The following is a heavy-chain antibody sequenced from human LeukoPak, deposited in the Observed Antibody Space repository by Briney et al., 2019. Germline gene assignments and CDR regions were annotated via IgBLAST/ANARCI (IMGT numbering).Heavy chain of an antibody. CDR1: GGSISSGSYY. CDR2: IYTSGST. Sequence: PSQTLSLTCTVSGGSISSGSYYWSWIRQPAGKGLEWIGRIYTSGSTNYNPSLTSRVTISVDTSNNQFSLKLSSVTAADTAVYYCAGVSGWPYYFDYWGQGTLVTVSS. J-gene: IGHJ4*02. CDR3: AGVSGWPYYFDY. V-gene: IGHV4-61*02. D-gene: IGHD6-19*01.